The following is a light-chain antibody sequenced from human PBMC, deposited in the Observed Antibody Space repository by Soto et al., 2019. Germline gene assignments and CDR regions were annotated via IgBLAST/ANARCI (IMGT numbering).Light chain of an antibody. CDR2: DVT. CDR1: SSDVGGFNY. J-gene: IGLJ1*01. Sequence: QSALTQPASVSGSPGQSSTIFCTGTSSDVGGFNYVSWYQQHPGKAPKLMIYDVTNRPSGVPYRFSGSKSGNTAALTISGLQAKDKPAYYCNSHTSSSTYASGTGTKVPV. V-gene: IGLV2-14*03. CDR3: NSHTSSSTYA.